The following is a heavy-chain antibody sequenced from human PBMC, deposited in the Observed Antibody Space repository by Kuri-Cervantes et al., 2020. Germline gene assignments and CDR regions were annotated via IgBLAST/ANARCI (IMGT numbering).Heavy chain of an antibody. CDR3: ARERITMIVVDPMGGMDV. J-gene: IGHJ6*02. V-gene: IGHV3-9*01. CDR1: GFTFDDYA. Sequence: SLKISCAASGFTFDDYAMHWVRQAPGKGLEWVSGISWNSGSIGYADSVKGRFTISRDNAKNSLYLQMNSLRAEDTAVYYCARERITMIVVDPMGGMDVWGQGTTVTVSS. D-gene: IGHD3-22*01. CDR2: ISWNSGSI.